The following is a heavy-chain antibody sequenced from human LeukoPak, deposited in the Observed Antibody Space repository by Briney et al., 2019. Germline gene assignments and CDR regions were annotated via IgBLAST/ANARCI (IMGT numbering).Heavy chain of an antibody. D-gene: IGHD3-22*01. CDR3: AREGRYDSSGYYTDY. V-gene: IGHV3-53*04. CDR2: IYSGGST. CDR1: GFIFSSYE. Sequence: PGGSLRLSCAGSGFIFSSYEMNWVRQAPGKGLEWVSVIYSGGSTYYADSVKGRFTISRHNSKNTLYLQMNSLRAEDTAVYYCAREGRYDSSGYYTDYWGQGTLVTVSS. J-gene: IGHJ4*02.